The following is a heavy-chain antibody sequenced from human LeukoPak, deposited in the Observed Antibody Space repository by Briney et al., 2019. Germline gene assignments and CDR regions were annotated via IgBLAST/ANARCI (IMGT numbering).Heavy chain of an antibody. D-gene: IGHD5-18*01. Sequence: GGSLRLSCAASGFTFSSYAMSWVRQAPGKGLEWVSAISGSGGSTYYADSVKGRFTISRDNSKNTLYLQMNSLRAEDTAVYYCATLHLRGYSYGFHYFDYWGQGTLVTVSS. CDR3: ATLHLRGYSYGFHYFDY. V-gene: IGHV3-23*01. CDR1: GFTFSSYA. CDR2: ISGSGGST. J-gene: IGHJ4*02.